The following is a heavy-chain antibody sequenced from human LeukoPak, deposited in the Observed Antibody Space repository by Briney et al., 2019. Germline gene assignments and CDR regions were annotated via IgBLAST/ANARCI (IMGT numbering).Heavy chain of an antibody. D-gene: IGHD1-26*01. CDR3: ARGGVGAPRPSDY. J-gene: IGHJ4*02. CDR1: VYIFTGYY. V-gene: IGHV7-4-1*02. CDR2: INTNTGNP. Sequence: ASVKVSCKASVYIFTGYYMHWVRQAPGQGLEWRGWINTNTGNPTYAQGFTGRFVFSLDTSVSTAYLQISSLKAEDPAVYYCARGGVGAPRPSDYWGQGTLVTVSS.